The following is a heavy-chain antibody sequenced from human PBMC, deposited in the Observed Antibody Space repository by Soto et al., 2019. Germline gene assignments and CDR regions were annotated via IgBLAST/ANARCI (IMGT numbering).Heavy chain of an antibody. Sequence: GGSLRLSCAASGFTVSSNYMSWVRQAPGKGLEWVSVIYSGGSTYYADSVKGRFTISRDNSKNTLYLQMNSLRAEDTAVYYCARDLGDYVWGMDVWGQGTTVTVSS. J-gene: IGHJ6*02. CDR2: IYSGGST. V-gene: IGHV3-66*01. CDR3: ARDLGDYVWGMDV. CDR1: GFTVSSNY. D-gene: IGHD3-16*01.